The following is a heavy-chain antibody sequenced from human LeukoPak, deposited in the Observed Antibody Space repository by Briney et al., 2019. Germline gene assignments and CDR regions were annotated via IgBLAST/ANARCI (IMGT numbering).Heavy chain of an antibody. CDR1: GGSISSSSYY. V-gene: IGHV4-39*07. CDR2: IYYSGST. J-gene: IGHJ5*02. Sequence: SETLSLTCTVSGGSISSSSYYWGWIRQPPGKGLEWIGSIYYSGSTYYNPSLKSRVTISVDTSKNQFSLKLSSVTAADTAVYYCARGHFGDFWSGYYHWGQGTLVTVSS. D-gene: IGHD3-3*01. CDR3: ARGHFGDFWSGYYH.